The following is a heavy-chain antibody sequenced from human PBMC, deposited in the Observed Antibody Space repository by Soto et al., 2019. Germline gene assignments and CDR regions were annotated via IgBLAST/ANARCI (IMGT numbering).Heavy chain of an antibody. CDR1: GGSISSYY. Sequence: SETLSLTCTVSGGSISSYYWSWIRQPPGKGLEWIGYIYYSGSTNYNPSLKSRVNISVDTSKNQFSLKLSSVTAADTAVYYCARHDSSARLDYWGQGTLVTVSS. CDR2: IYYSGST. V-gene: IGHV4-59*08. CDR3: ARHDSSARLDY. J-gene: IGHJ4*02. D-gene: IGHD6-19*01.